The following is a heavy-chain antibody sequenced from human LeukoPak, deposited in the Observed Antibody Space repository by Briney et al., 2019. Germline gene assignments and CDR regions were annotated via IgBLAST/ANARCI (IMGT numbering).Heavy chain of an antibody. CDR2: IKQDGSDK. Sequence: AGGSLRLSCAASGFTFSSYWMSWVRQAPGKGREWVANIKQDGSDKYYVDSVKGRFTISRDNAKNSLYLQMNSLRAEDTAVYYCAREPYGDFFDYWGQGTLVTVSS. D-gene: IGHD4-17*01. CDR3: AREPYGDFFDY. CDR1: GFTFSSYW. V-gene: IGHV3-7*03. J-gene: IGHJ4*02.